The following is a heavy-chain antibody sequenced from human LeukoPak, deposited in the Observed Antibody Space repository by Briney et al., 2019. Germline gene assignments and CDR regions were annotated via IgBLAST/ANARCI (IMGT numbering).Heavy chain of an antibody. CDR2: ISGYNGNP. J-gene: IGHJ4*02. D-gene: IGHD6-19*01. CDR1: GYTFTNYG. Sequence: ASVKVSCKTSGYTFTNYGISWVRPAPGQGLEWMGWISGYNGNPRYAQKVQGRVTMTTDTSTNTAYMEVNSLRSDDTAIYYCARDPSLAVAGIRLFDYWGQGTLVIVSS. V-gene: IGHV1-18*01. CDR3: ARDPSLAVAGIRLFDY.